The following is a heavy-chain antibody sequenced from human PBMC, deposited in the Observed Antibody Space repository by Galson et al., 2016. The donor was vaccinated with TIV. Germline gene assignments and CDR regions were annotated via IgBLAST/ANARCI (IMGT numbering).Heavy chain of an antibody. D-gene: IGHD1-1*01. V-gene: IGHV3-49*03. CDR1: GFTFGHYA. CDR3: TRTAMGSTRNAFDI. CDR2: ITSKTYGATT. Sequence: SLRLSCAASGFTFGHYAVNWFRQAPGKGLEWVGFITSKTYGATTESAASVKGRFTISRDDSRNIAYLQMNSLKTEETAVYYCTRTAMGSTRNAFDIWGQGTVVTVSS. J-gene: IGHJ3*02.